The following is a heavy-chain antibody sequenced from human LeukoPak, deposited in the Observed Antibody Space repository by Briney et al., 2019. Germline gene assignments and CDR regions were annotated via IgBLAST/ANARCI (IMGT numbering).Heavy chain of an antibody. CDR2: IWYDGSDE. CDR1: GFTFSSHG. D-gene: IGHD3-22*01. V-gene: IGHV3-33*01. CDR3: ARDGGYHSSGPFDY. Sequence: GGSLRLSCAASGFTFSSHGMHWVRQAPGKGLEWVSIIWYDGSDEYYADSVKGRVTISRDNSKNTLYLQMNSLRAEDTAVYYCARDGGYHSSGPFDYWGQGTLVTVSS. J-gene: IGHJ4*02.